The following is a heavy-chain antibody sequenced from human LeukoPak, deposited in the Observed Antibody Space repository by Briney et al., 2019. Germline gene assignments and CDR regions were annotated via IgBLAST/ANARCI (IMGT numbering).Heavy chain of an antibody. D-gene: IGHD1-26*01. Sequence: SETLSLTCTVCAGSFSRYFWSWFRQPAGKGLEWIGRIHASGSTNYNPSLKSRVTISVDESQNQFSLKLTSVTAADAAVYDWSRGLVATTWEQNWFDGWGQGTLVTVSS. J-gene: IGHJ5*02. CDR3: SRGLVATTWEQNWFDG. V-gene: IGHV4-4*07. CDR1: AGSFSRYF. CDR2: IHASGST.